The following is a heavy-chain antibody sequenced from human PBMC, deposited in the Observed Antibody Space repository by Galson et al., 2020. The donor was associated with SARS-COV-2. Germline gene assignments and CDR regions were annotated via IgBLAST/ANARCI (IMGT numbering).Heavy chain of an antibody. Sequence: ASETLSLTCTVSGGSIRSGDYYWSWLRQNPGKGLEWIGYIYYSGSTYYNPSLKSRVTISVDTSKNQFSLKLSSVTAADTAVYDCARGSGYDYEGENYVDYWGQGTLVTVSS. CDR2: IYYSGST. CDR1: GGSIRSGDYY. CDR3: ARGSGYDYEGENYVDY. J-gene: IGHJ4*02. D-gene: IGHD5-12*01. V-gene: IGHV4-30-4*01.